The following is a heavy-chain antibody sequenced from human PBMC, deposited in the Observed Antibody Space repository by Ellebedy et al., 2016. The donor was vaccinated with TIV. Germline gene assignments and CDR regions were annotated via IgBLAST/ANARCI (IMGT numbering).Heavy chain of an antibody. D-gene: IGHD5-12*01. CDR1: GFTFSSYA. Sequence: GGSLRLXCAASGFTFSSYAMHWVRQAPGKGLEWVAVISYDGSNKDYADSVKGRFTISRDNSKNTLYLQMNSLRAEDTAVYYCARDPGYSGFDYWGQGTLVTVSS. V-gene: IGHV3-30-3*01. CDR2: ISYDGSNK. J-gene: IGHJ4*02. CDR3: ARDPGYSGFDY.